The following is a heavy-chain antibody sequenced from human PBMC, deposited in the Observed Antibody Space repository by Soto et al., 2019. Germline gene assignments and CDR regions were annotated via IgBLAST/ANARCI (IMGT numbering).Heavy chain of an antibody. CDR2: IYPGDSDT. D-gene: IGHD2-21*02. Sequence: GESLKISCKGSGYSFTSYWIGWVRQMPGKGLEWMGIIYPGDSDTRYSPSFQGQVTISADKSISTAYLQWSSLKASDTAMYYCARLRFMTQRYYYYYGMDVWGQGTTVTVS. J-gene: IGHJ6*02. CDR3: ARLRFMTQRYYYYYGMDV. CDR1: GYSFTSYW. V-gene: IGHV5-51*01.